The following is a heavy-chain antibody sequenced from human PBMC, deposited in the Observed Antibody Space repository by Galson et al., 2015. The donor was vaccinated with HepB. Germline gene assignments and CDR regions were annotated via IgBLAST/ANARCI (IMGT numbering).Heavy chain of an antibody. CDR2: VHSDGITT. D-gene: IGHD1-26*01. CDR3: AKDVGIVGASGDFDY. J-gene: IGHJ4*02. Sequence: SLRLSCAASGFTFSSHWMHWVRQAPGKGLVWVSRVHSDGITTDYAGSVKGRFTISRDNAKNTLYLQMNSLRAEDTAVYYCAKDVGIVGASGDFDYWGQGTLVTVSS. V-gene: IGHV3-74*01. CDR1: GFTFSSHW.